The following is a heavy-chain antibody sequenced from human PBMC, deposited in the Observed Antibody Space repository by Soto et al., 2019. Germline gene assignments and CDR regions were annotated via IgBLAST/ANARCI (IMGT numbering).Heavy chain of an antibody. CDR1: GGSFSGYY. Sequence: SETLSLTCAVYGGSFSGYYWSWIRQPPGKGLEWIGEINHSGSTNYNPSLKSRVTISVDTSKNQFSLKLSSVTAADTAVYYCARDPGYCSGGSCYSDYWGQGTLVTVSS. D-gene: IGHD2-15*01. CDR2: INHSGST. J-gene: IGHJ4*02. V-gene: IGHV4-34*01. CDR3: ARDPGYCSGGSCYSDY.